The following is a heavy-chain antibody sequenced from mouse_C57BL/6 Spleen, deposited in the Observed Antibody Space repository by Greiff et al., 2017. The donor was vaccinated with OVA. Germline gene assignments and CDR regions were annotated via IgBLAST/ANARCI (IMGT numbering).Heavy chain of an antibody. CDR3: ARGGIYYDYDGAMDY. Sequence: QVQLQQPGAELVKPGASVKLSCKASGYTFTSYWMHWVKQRPGQGLEWIGMIHPNSGSTNYNEKFKSKATLTVDKSSSTAYMQLSSLTSEDAAVYYFARGGIYYDYDGAMDYWGQGTSVTVSS. D-gene: IGHD2-4*01. CDR1: GYTFTSYW. V-gene: IGHV1-64*01. CDR2: IHPNSGST. J-gene: IGHJ4*01.